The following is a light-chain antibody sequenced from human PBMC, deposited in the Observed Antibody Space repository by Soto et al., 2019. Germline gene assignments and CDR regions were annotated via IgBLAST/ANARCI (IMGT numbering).Light chain of an antibody. V-gene: IGKV1-39*01. Sequence: EIQMTPSPSSLSASVGDRVTITRRASQSISSYLNWYQQKPGKAPKLLIYAASSLQSGVPSRFSGSGSGTDFTLTISSRQPEDFATYYCQQSYSTPLTFGGGTKVDI. CDR1: QSISSY. CDR3: QQSYSTPLT. CDR2: AAS. J-gene: IGKJ4*01.